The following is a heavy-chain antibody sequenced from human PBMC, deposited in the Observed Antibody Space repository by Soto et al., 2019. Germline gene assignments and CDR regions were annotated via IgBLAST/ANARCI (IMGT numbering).Heavy chain of an antibody. CDR1: GGTFSSYA. J-gene: IGHJ6*02. CDR2: IIPIFGTA. Sequence: QVQLVQSGAEVKKPGSSVKVSCKASGGTFSSYAISWVRQAPGQGLEWMGGIIPIFGTANYAQKFQGRVTVTADESTSTAYVELSSLRSEDTAMYYCARDQDSGYVINLLYFYHMDVWGQGTTVTVSS. D-gene: IGHD5-12*01. CDR3: ARDQDSGYVINLLYFYHMDV. V-gene: IGHV1-69*12.